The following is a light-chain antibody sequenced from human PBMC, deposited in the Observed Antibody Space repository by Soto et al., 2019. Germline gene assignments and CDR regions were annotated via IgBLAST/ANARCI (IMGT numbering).Light chain of an antibody. J-gene: IGLJ2*01. V-gene: IGLV2-14*01. CDR3: SSYTSSNTLV. CDR2: EVS. Sequence: QYALTQAASESGSPGQSITISCTGTSSDVGAYNYVSWYQQHPGKAPKLMIFEVSDRPSGVSNRFSGSKSGNTASLTISGLQAEDEADYYCSSYTSSNTLVFGGGTKLTVL. CDR1: SSDVGAYNY.